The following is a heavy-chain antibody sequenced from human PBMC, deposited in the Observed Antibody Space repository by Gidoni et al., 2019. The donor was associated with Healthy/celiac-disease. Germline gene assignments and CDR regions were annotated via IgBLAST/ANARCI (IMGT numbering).Heavy chain of an antibody. J-gene: IGHJ6*02. CDR3: ARLTATQNYDILTGYYVHYYYGMDV. D-gene: IGHD3-9*01. Sequence: QLQLQASGPGLVKPSETLSLTCTVSGGSISSSSYSWGWLRQPPGKGLEWIGSIYYSGSTYYNPSLKSRVTISVDTSKNQFSLKLSSVTAADTAVYYCARLTATQNYDILTGYYVHYYYGMDVWGQGTTVTVSS. CDR1: GGSISSSSYS. V-gene: IGHV4-39*01. CDR2: IYYSGST.